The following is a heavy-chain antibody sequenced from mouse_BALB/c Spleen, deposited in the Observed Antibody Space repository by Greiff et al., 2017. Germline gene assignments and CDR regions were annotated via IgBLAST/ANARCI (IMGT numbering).Heavy chain of an antibody. CDR1: GYTFTDYA. CDR2: ISTYYGDA. J-gene: IGHJ2*01. CDR3: ARGNSLLRLFDY. D-gene: IGHD1-2*01. V-gene: IGHV1S137*01. Sequence: QVQLQQSGAELVRPGVSVKISCKGSGYTFTDYAMHWVKQSHAKSLEWIGVISTYYGDASYNQKFKGKATMTVDKSSSTAYMELARLTSEDSAIYYCARGNSLLRLFDYWGQGTTLTVSS.